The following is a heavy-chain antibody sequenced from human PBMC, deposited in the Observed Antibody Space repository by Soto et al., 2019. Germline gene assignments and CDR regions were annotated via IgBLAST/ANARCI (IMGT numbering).Heavy chain of an antibody. CDR3: ATQEVGGSYVYTFDP. J-gene: IGHJ5*02. CDR2: IYYSGST. V-gene: IGHV4-59*08. CDR1: GSPISSYY. Sequence: SATLDLTCTVRGSPISSYYWRWILPPSGKGLEWIGYIYYSGSTNYNPSLKSRVTISVDTSKNQFSLKLSSVTAADTAVYYCATQEVGGSYVYTFDPWGQGTLSPSP. D-gene: IGHD1-26*01.